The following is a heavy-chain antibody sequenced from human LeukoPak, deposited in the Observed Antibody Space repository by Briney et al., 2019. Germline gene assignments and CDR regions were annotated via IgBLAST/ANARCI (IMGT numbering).Heavy chain of an antibody. V-gene: IGHV3-30*02. CDR1: AFTFSTYA. D-gene: IGHD6-19*01. Sequence: GGSLSLSCTSYAFTFSTYAMHRLRQAPGKGLEWVAFIRNDGSHKSYADSVKGRFTISRDNSKNTLFLQMNSLRPEDTAVYYCAKERGWCELYYLDVWGTGTMVTVSS. CDR3: AKERGWCELYYLDV. CDR2: IRNDGSHK. J-gene: IGHJ6*03.